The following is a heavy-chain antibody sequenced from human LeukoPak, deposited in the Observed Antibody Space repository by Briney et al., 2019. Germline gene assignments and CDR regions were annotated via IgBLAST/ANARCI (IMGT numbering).Heavy chain of an antibody. CDR2: IYSGGNT. D-gene: IGHD3-22*01. Sequence: GGSLRLSCAASGFTVSSNYMSWVRQAPGKGLEWVSVIYSGGNTYYADSVEGRFTISRHNSKNTLYLQMNGLRAEDTAVYYCARMRYYDSGGYPNSDYWGQGTLVTVSS. CDR3: ARMRYYDSGGYPNSDY. V-gene: IGHV3-53*04. J-gene: IGHJ4*02. CDR1: GFTVSSNY.